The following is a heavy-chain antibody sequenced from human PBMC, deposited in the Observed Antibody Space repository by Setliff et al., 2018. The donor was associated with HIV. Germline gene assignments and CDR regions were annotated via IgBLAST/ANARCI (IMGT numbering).Heavy chain of an antibody. D-gene: IGHD2-21*01. CDR1: GGSFSGYY. CDR3: ATRDCGDDCYFDY. CDR2: INHSGST. J-gene: IGHJ4*02. Sequence: SETLSLTCAVYGGSFSGYYWSWIRQPPGKGLEWIGEINHSGSTNYNPSLKSRVTLSVDTSKNQFSLRLRFVTAADMAVYYCATRDCGDDCYFDYWGQGTLVTVSS. V-gene: IGHV4-34*01.